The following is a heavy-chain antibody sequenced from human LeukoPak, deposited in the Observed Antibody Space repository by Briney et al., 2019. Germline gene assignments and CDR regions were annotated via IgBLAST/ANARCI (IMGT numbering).Heavy chain of an antibody. CDR1: GGTFSSYA. J-gene: IGHJ4*02. D-gene: IGHD6-13*01. V-gene: IGHV1-69*13. CDR2: IIPIFGTA. CDR3: ARDIVSSSSCDY. Sequence: ASVKVSCKASGGTFSSYAISWVRQAPGQGLEWMGGIIPIFGTANYAQKFQGRVTITADESTSTAHMELSSLRSEDTAVYYCARDIVSSSSCDYWGQGTLVTVSS.